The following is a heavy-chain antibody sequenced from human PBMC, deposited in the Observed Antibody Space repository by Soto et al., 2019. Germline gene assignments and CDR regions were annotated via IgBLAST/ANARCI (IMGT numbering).Heavy chain of an antibody. V-gene: IGHV4-4*07. Sequence: PSATLSLTCTVSGGSISSYYWSWIRQPAGKGLEWIGRIYTSGSTKYNPSLKSRVTMSVDTSKNQFSLKLSSVTAADTAVYYCARVGYLEGMDVWGQGTTVTVSS. J-gene: IGHJ6*02. D-gene: IGHD5-18*01. CDR1: GGSISSYY. CDR2: IYTSGST. CDR3: ARVGYLEGMDV.